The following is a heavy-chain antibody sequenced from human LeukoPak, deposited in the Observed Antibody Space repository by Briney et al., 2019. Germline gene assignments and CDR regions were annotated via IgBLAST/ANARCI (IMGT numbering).Heavy chain of an antibody. Sequence: ASVKVSCKASGYTFTSYAMHWVRQAPGQRLEWMGWINAGSGNTKYSQEFQGRVTITRDTSASTAYMELSSLRSEDMAVYYCARDSNDILTGYYSGTTYYFDYWGQGTLVTVSS. D-gene: IGHD3-9*01. J-gene: IGHJ4*02. CDR1: GYTFTSYA. V-gene: IGHV1-3*03. CDR2: INAGSGNT. CDR3: ARDSNDILTGYYSGTTYYFDY.